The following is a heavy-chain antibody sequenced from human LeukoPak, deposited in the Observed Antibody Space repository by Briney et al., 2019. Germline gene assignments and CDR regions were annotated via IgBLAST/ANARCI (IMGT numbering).Heavy chain of an antibody. V-gene: IGHV3-21*01. D-gene: IGHD6-19*01. CDR1: GFTFSSYI. Sequence: GGSLRLSRAASGFTFSSYIMNWVRQAPGKGLEWVSSISSSSSYIYYADSVKGRFTISRDNAKNSLYLQMNSLRAEDTAVYYCARDHLIAVAGPNWFDPWGQGTLVTVSS. J-gene: IGHJ5*02. CDR3: ARDHLIAVAGPNWFDP. CDR2: ISSSSSYI.